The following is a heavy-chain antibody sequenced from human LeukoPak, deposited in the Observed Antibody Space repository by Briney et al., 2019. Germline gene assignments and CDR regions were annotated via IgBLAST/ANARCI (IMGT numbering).Heavy chain of an antibody. CDR3: AQIRSTDWYFDL. V-gene: IGHV4-4*02. CDR2: IYHSGST. Sequence: SETLSLTCAVSGGSISSSNWWSWVRPPPGKGLEWIGEIYHSGSTNYNPSLKSRVTISVDTSKNQFSLKLSSVTAADTAVYYCAQIRSTDWYFDLWGRGTLVTVSS. D-gene: IGHD4-17*01. J-gene: IGHJ2*01. CDR1: GGSISSSNW.